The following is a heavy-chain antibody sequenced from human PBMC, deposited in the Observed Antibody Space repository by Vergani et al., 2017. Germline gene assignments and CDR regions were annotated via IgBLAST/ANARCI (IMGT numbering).Heavy chain of an antibody. J-gene: IGHJ4*02. CDR2: IYTSGST. CDR1: GGSISSYY. Sequence: QVQLQESGPGLVKPSETLSLTCTVSGGSISSYYWSWIRQPPGKGLEWIGYIYTSGSTNYNPSLKSRVTMSVDTSKNQFSLKLSSVTAADTAVYYCARFTLSSGWTYYFDSWGQGTLVTVSS. D-gene: IGHD6-19*01. CDR3: ARFTLSSGWTYYFDS. V-gene: IGHV4-4*08.